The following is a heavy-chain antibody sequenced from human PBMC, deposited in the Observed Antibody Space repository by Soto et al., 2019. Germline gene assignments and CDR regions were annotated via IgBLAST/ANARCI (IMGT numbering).Heavy chain of an antibody. CDR3: ARHGPRVYYDNSDYYYYGMDV. CDR2: IYPGDSDT. Sequence: GESLKISCKGFGYSFTLYWIGWVRQMPGKGLELMGIIYPGDSDTRYSPSFQGQVTISGDKSISTAYLQWSSLKVSDTAMYDCARHGPRVYYDNSDYYYYGMDVWGQGTTVTVSS. J-gene: IGHJ6*02. CDR1: GYSFTLYW. D-gene: IGHD3-22*01. V-gene: IGHV5-51*01.